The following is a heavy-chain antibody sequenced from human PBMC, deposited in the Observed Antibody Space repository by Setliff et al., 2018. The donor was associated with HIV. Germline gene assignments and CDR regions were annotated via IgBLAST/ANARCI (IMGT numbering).Heavy chain of an antibody. D-gene: IGHD5-12*01. CDR3: AHRPNSGYDLSFDY. J-gene: IGHJ4*02. V-gene: IGHV2-5*01. CDR2: IYWHGGG. CDR1: GFSLSTSGVG. Sequence: SGPTLVNPTQTLTLTCTFSGFSLSTSGVGVGWIRQPPGKALEWLAIIYWHGGGRYSPYLKSRLTITKDTSKNQVVLTMTNIDPVDTATYYCAHRPNSGYDLSFDYWGQGIQVTVSS.